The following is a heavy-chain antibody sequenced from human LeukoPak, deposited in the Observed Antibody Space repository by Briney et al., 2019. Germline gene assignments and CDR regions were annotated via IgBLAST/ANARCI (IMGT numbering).Heavy chain of an antibody. J-gene: IGHJ4*02. CDR1: GFTFSSYG. Sequence: PGGSLRLSCAASGFTFSSYGMHWVRQAPGQGLEWMGRINPNSGGTNYAQKFQGRVTMTRDTSISTAYMELSRLRSDDTAVYYCARGSSFDYWGQGTLVTVSS. D-gene: IGHD3-10*01. V-gene: IGHV1-2*06. CDR3: ARGSSFDY. CDR2: INPNSGGT.